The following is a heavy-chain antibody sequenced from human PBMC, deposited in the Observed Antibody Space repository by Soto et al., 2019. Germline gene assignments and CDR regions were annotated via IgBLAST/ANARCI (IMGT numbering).Heavy chain of an antibody. D-gene: IGHD6-6*01. Sequence: GGSLRLSCAASGFSLSYYWMHWVRQVPGKGLVWVSRTNNDESWPSYADSVKGRFTISRDNAKNTLYLQMNSLRAEDTAVYFCVRGRDSNSAYAMDVWGQGTTVTVSS. CDR2: TNNDESWP. CDR3: VRGRDSNSAYAMDV. V-gene: IGHV3-74*01. J-gene: IGHJ6*02. CDR1: GFSLSYYW.